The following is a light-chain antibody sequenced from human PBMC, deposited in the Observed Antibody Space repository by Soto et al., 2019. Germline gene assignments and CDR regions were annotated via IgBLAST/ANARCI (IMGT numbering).Light chain of an antibody. Sequence: QSALTQPASVSGSPGQSIAISCTGTSSDVGSYDLVSWYQQHPGKAPKLMIYEATKRPSGVSSRFSGSKSGNTASLTISGLQAEDDADYYCCSSAGGGTYVFGTGTKVTVL. V-gene: IGLV2-23*01. CDR1: SSDVGSYDL. CDR3: CSSAGGGTYV. CDR2: EAT. J-gene: IGLJ1*01.